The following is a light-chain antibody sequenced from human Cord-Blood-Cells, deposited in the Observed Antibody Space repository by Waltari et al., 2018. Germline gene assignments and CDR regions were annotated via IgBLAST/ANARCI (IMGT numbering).Light chain of an antibody. CDR3: QSADSSGTVV. CDR2: KDR. J-gene: IGLJ2*01. CDR1: ALPQQY. V-gene: IGLV3-25*03. Sequence: SYELTQPPSVSVPPGPTARITCSGPALPQQYAYGYQQKPGQAPVLVIYKDRERPSGIPERFSGSSSGTTVTLTISGVQAEDEADYYCQSADSSGTVVFGGGTKLTVL.